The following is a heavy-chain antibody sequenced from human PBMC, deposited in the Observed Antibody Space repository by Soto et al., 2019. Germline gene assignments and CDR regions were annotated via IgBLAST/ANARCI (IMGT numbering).Heavy chain of an antibody. J-gene: IGHJ4*02. CDR3: ARAWGANSVGDY. Sequence: QVQLVESGGGVVQPGRSLRLSCAASGFTFSSYAMHWVRQAPGKGLEWVAVISYDGSNKYYADSVKGRFTISRDNSKNTLYLQMNSLRAEDTAVYYCARAWGANSVGDYWGQGTLVTVSS. D-gene: IGHD3-16*01. CDR1: GFTFSSYA. CDR2: ISYDGSNK. V-gene: IGHV3-30-3*01.